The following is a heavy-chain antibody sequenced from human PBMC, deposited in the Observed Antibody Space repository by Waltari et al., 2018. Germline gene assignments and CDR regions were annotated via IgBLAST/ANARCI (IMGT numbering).Heavy chain of an antibody. V-gene: IGHV3-48*03. J-gene: IGHJ4*02. CDR1: GFTFNGYE. CDR3: AGSGSNRDY. Sequence: EVQLVESGGGLIQPGGSLRLSCVASGFTFNGYEMNWVRQAPGKGLEGVSDISSSGTTMSYAESVKGRFTISRDNAKNSLWLQMNSLRVEDTAVYYCAGSGSNRDYWGRGTLITVSS. D-gene: IGHD1-26*01. CDR2: ISSSGTTM.